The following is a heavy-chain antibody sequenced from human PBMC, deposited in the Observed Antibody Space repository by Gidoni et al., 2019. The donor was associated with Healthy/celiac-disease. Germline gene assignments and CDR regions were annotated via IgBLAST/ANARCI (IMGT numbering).Heavy chain of an antibody. CDR1: GLTFSSYA. V-gene: IGHV3-23*01. CDR3: AISGYFDDYYMDV. J-gene: IGHJ6*03. CDR2: ISGSGGST. D-gene: IGHD3-9*01. Sequence: EVQLLASGGGLVQPAGSLRLSCAASGLTFSSYAMSWVRQAPGKGLEWVSAISGSGGSTYYADSVKGRFTISRDNSKNTLYLQMNSLRAEDTAVYYCAISGYFDDYYMDVWGKGTTVTVSS.